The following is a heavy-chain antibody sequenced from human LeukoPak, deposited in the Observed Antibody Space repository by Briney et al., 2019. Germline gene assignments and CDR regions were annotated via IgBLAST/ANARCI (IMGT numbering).Heavy chain of an antibody. J-gene: IGHJ5*02. CDR2: IKSKTDGGTT. CDR3: TTGEGFYYDTSVGWFDP. Sequence: GGSLRLSCAASGFTFSNAWMSWVRQAPGKGLEWVGRIKSKTDGGTTDHAAPVKGRFTISRDDSKNTLYLQMNSLKTEDTAVYYCTTGEGFYYDTSVGWFDPWGQEPWSPSPQ. CDR1: GFTFSNAW. D-gene: IGHD3-22*01. V-gene: IGHV3-15*01.